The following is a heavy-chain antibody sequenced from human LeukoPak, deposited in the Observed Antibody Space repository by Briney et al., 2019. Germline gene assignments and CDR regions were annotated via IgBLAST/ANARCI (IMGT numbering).Heavy chain of an antibody. Sequence: PGGSLRLSCAASGFTFSSYSMNWVRQAPGKGLEWVSSISSSSSYIYYADSVKGRSTISRDNAKNSLYLQMNSLRAEDTAVYYCASGEDSSGWYYFDYWGQGTLVTVSS. CDR2: ISSSSSYI. CDR1: GFTFSSYS. J-gene: IGHJ4*02. D-gene: IGHD6-19*01. CDR3: ASGEDSSGWYYFDY. V-gene: IGHV3-21*01.